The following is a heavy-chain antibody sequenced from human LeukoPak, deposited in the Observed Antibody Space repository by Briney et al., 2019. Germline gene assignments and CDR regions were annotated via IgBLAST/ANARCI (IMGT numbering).Heavy chain of an antibody. J-gene: IGHJ1*01. Sequence: ASVKVSCKTSGYTFTDYYIHWVRQAPGQGLEFMGWVNPHSGGTSYAAKFRGRVTLTRDTSTTTSYMDLSSLTSDDTAVYYCADRFCGGGACYSTLAEYLQHWGQGTQVTVSS. CDR1: GYTFTDYY. D-gene: IGHD2-15*01. CDR2: VNPHSGGT. CDR3: ADRFCGGGACYSTLAEYLQH. V-gene: IGHV1-2*02.